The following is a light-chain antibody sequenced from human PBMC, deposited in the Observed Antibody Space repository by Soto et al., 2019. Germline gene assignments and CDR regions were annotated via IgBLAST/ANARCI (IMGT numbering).Light chain of an antibody. Sequence: QSALTQPPSASGSPGQSVTISCTGTSSDIGGYKYVSWYQQHPDKAPKLMIYEVTQRPSGVPDRFSGSKSGNTASLTVSGLQAEDEADYDCASHAGGNNFVVFGGGTKLTVL. CDR3: ASHAGGNNFVV. J-gene: IGLJ2*01. V-gene: IGLV2-8*01. CDR2: EVT. CDR1: SSDIGGYKY.